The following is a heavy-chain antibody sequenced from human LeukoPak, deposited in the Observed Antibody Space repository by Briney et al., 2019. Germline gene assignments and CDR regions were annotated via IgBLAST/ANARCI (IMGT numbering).Heavy chain of an antibody. Sequence: SETLSLTCTVSGGSITSYFLTWVRQSAGKGLEFIGRLRPTDGYTNYNPSLKSRVSTSLDTSKKQLSLELTSVTAADTAVYYCARDGALGYGDYLYFDLWGRGTLVTVSS. V-gene: IGHV4-4*07. CDR2: LRPTDGYT. CDR3: ARDGALGYGDYLYFDL. CDR1: GGSITSYF. J-gene: IGHJ2*01. D-gene: IGHD4-17*01.